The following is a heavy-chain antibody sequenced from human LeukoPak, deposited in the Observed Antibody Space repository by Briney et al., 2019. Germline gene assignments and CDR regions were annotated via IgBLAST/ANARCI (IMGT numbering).Heavy chain of an antibody. Sequence: VKVSCNASGYTFTSYDINWVRQATGQGLEWMGWMNPNSGNTGYAQKCQGRVTMTRNTSISTAYMELSSLRSEDTAVYYCARWYSSGWLDYWGQGTLVTVSS. CDR1: GYTFTSYD. CDR3: ARWYSSGWLDY. CDR2: MNPNSGNT. J-gene: IGHJ4*02. D-gene: IGHD6-19*01. V-gene: IGHV1-8*01.